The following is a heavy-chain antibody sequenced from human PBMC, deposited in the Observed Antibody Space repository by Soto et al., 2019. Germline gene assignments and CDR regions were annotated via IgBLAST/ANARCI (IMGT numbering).Heavy chain of an antibody. D-gene: IGHD3-9*01. J-gene: IGHJ6*02. CDR1: GGSISSYY. CDR3: ARDHLRYRMDV. CDR2: IYYSGST. V-gene: IGHV4-59*01. Sequence: LSXNCTVSGGSISSYYGSWMRQPPGKGLEWIGYIYYSGSTNYNPSLKSRVTISVDTSKNQFSLKLSSVTAADTAVYYCARDHLRYRMDVWGQGTTVTVPS.